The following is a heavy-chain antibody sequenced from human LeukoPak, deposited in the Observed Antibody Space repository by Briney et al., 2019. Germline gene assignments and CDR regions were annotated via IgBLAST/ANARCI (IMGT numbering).Heavy chain of an antibody. D-gene: IGHD3-22*01. V-gene: IGHV4-30-4*02. Sequence: SETLSLTCTVSGGSISSGDYYWSWIRQPPGKGLEWIGYIYYSGSTYYNPSLKSRVTISVDTSKNQFSLKLSSVTAADTAVYYCARVTDYYDSSGYYGDFDYWGQGTLVTVSS. CDR1: GGSISSGDYY. CDR2: IYYSGST. J-gene: IGHJ4*02. CDR3: ARVTDYYDSSGYYGDFDY.